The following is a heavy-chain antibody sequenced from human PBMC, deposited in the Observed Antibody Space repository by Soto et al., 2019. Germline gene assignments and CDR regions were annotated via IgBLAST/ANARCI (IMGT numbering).Heavy chain of an antibody. V-gene: IGHV3-30*18. CDR2: ISYDGSNK. CDR3: AKGVWTTVTTCPFDY. Sequence: GGSLRLSCAASGFTFSSYGMHWVRQAPGKGLEWVAVISYDGSNKYYVDSVKGRFTISRDNSKNTLYLQMNSLRAEDTAVYYCAKGVWTTVTTCPFDYWGQGTLVTVSS. D-gene: IGHD4-17*01. J-gene: IGHJ4*02. CDR1: GFTFSSYG.